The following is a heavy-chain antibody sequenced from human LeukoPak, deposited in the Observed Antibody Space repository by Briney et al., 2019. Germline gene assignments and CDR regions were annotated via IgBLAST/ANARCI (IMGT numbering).Heavy chain of an antibody. CDR3: ARAPRPDYYDSSGYYYAF. CDR1: GYTFTGYY. V-gene: IGHV1-2*02. J-gene: IGHJ4*02. CDR2: INPNSGGT. D-gene: IGHD3-22*01. Sequence: ASVKVSCKASGYTFTGYYMHWVRQAPGQGLEWMGWINPNSGGTNYAQKVQGRVTMTRDTSISTAYMELSRLRSDDTAVYYCARAPRPDYYDSSGYYYAFWGQGTLVTVSS.